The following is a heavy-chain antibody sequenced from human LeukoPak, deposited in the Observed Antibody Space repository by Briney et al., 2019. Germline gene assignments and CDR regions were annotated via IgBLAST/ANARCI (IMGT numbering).Heavy chain of an antibody. CDR2: ISFNGNDK. J-gene: IGHJ4*02. CDR1: GFFLCSYN. D-gene: IGHD3-10*01. CDR3: ARVYGSEIDY. Sequence: GGSLRLSCAGSGFFLCSYNMYWMRQAPGKGLEGVTLISFNGNDKKYADSVKGRFTVSRDNSRNTVFLQMNSLRPEDTGLYYCARVYGSEIDYWGQGTQVIVSS. V-gene: IGHV3-30*04.